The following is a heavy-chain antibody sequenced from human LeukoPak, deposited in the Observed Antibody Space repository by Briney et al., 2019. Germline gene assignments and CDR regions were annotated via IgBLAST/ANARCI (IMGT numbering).Heavy chain of an antibody. CDR2: IKQDGSEK. CDR3: ARDGFVGAADY. Sequence: GGSPRLSCAASEFIFSGYWMNWVRQAPGKGLEWVANIKQDGSEKQYVDSVRGRFTISRDNAKNSLYLQMNSLRVEDTAVYYCARDGFVGAADYWGQGTLVAVSS. V-gene: IGHV3-7*01. J-gene: IGHJ4*02. CDR1: EFIFSGYW. D-gene: IGHD6-13*01.